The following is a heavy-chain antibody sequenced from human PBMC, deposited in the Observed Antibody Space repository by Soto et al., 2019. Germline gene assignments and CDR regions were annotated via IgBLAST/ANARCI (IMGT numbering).Heavy chain of an antibody. D-gene: IGHD2-2*01. J-gene: IGHJ6*02. Sequence: QVQLVQSGAEVNKPGSSVKVSCKVSGGTFSSHSINWVRQAPGQGPEWMGGIIPIFGTENYAQKFQGRVTITADESTSTAYMEPSSLTSEDTALYYCSTSVYCSTTRCYYYYGLDVWGQGTTVIVSS. CDR3: STSVYCSTTRCYYYYGLDV. CDR1: GGTFSSHS. CDR2: IIPIFGTE. V-gene: IGHV1-69*01.